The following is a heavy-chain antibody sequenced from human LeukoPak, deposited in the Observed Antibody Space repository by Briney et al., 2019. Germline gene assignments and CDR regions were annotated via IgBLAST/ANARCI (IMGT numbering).Heavy chain of an antibody. Sequence: ASVKVSCKASGYTFTSYGISWVRQAPGQGLEWMGWISAYNGNTNYAQKLQGRVTMTRDTSISTAYMELSRLRSDDTAVYYCARRGTRGGYDSSGYLGYWGQGTLVTVSS. D-gene: IGHD3-22*01. CDR2: ISAYNGNT. CDR3: ARRGTRGGYDSSGYLGY. CDR1: GYTFTSYG. V-gene: IGHV1-18*01. J-gene: IGHJ4*02.